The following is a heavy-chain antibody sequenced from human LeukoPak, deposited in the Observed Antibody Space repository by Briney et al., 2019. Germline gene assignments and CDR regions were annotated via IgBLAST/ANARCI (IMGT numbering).Heavy chain of an antibody. CDR1: GYTFTGYY. J-gene: IGHJ6*03. Sequence: GASVKVSCKASGYTFTGYYMHWVRQAPGQGLEWMGWINPNSGGTNYAQKFQGRVTMTRDTSISTAYMELSRLRSDDTAVYYCARDRDGYSSSWYVSNYYYMDVWGKGTTVTVSS. D-gene: IGHD6-13*01. CDR2: INPNSGGT. CDR3: ARDRDGYSSSWYVSNYYYMDV. V-gene: IGHV1-2*02.